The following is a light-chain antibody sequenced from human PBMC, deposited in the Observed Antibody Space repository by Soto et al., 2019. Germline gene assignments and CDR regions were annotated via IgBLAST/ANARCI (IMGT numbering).Light chain of an antibody. J-gene: IGKJ5*01. CDR1: QGISSL. CDR3: QQFKESFT. V-gene: IGKV1-9*01. CDR2: GAT. Sequence: IQLTPSPSSLSASIGDRVSITCRASQGISSLLAWYQQKPGKAPKLLIYGATTLRSGVPSRFSGSGSGTDFTLTITSLQPEDFATYYCQQFKESFTFGQGHDWRL.